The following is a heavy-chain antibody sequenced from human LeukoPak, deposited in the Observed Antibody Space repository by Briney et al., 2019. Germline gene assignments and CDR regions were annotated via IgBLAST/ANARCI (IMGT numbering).Heavy chain of an antibody. CDR3: ARDVTRGVVVADYYYYYYMDV. CDR1: GYSISSGYY. J-gene: IGHJ6*03. Sequence: SETLSLTCTVSGYSISSGYYWGWIRQPPGKGLEWIGSIYHSGSTYYNPSLKSRVTISVDTSKNQFSLKLSSVTAADTAVYYCARDVTRGVVVADYYYYYYMDVWGQGTTVTVSS. CDR2: IYHSGST. V-gene: IGHV4-38-2*02. D-gene: IGHD2-15*01.